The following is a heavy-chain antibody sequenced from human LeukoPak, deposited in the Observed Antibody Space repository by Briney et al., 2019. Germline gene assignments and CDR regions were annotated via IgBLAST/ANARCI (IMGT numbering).Heavy chain of an antibody. CDR2: MSTSGTT. D-gene: IGHD2-15*01. CDR3: AGSYCTGDRCYSLGWFDP. Sequence: PSETLSLTCTVSGVSISSDTYYWNWIRQPAGKGLGWIGRMSTSGTTNYNPSLKSRVTISVDTSKNQFSLKLYSMTAADTAVYYCAGSYCTGDRCYSLGWFDPWGQGTLVTVSS. CDR1: GVSISSDTYY. J-gene: IGHJ5*02. V-gene: IGHV4-61*02.